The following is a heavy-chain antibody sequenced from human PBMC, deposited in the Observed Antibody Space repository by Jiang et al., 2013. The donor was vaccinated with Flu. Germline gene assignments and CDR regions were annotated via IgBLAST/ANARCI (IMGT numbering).Heavy chain of an antibody. D-gene: IGHD4-17*01. J-gene: IGHJ3*02. Sequence: GQGLEWMGWMNPNSGNTGYAQKFQGRVTMTRNTSISTAYMELSSLRSEDTAVYYCARVGATVTFIKAFDIWGQGTMVTVSS. V-gene: IGHV1-8*01. CDR3: ARVGATVTFIKAFDI. CDR2: MNPNSGNT.